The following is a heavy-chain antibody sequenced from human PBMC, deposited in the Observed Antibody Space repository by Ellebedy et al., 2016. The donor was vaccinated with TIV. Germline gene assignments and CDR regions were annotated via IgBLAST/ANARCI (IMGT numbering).Heavy chain of an antibody. CDR2: ISYDGSYK. CDR1: GFAFSSYA. Sequence: PGGSLRLSCAASGFAFSSYAMQWVRQAPGKGLEWVAVISYDGSYKACAESVKGRFTISRDDSKNTLYLQMNSLRGDDTAVYYCARETAEHTTSPDFDYWGQGTLVTVSA. CDR3: ARETAEHTTSPDFDY. V-gene: IGHV3-30-3*01. J-gene: IGHJ4*02. D-gene: IGHD1-14*01.